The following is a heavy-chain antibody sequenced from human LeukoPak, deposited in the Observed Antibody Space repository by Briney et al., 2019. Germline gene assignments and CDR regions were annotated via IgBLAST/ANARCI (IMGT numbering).Heavy chain of an antibody. Sequence: ASVRVSCKASGYTFTAHYLHWVRQATGQGLEWMGWMNPNSGNTGYAQKFQGRVTMTRNTSISTAYMELSSLRPEDTAVYYCARGSISSGWYFHYWGQGTLVTVSS. CDR1: GYTFTAHY. CDR2: MNPNSGNT. D-gene: IGHD6-19*01. J-gene: IGHJ4*02. CDR3: ARGSISSGWYFHY. V-gene: IGHV1-8*02.